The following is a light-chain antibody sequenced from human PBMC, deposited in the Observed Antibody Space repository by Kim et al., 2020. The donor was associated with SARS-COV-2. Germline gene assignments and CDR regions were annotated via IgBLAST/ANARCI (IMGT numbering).Light chain of an antibody. CDR3: AAYTSSATVV. J-gene: IGLJ2*01. CDR1: SSDVGGYDY. Sequence: QSALTQPASVSGSPGQSITISCTGTSSDVGGYDYVSWLQQHPGKVPKVMIYDVNKRPSGVSNRFSGSKSGNTASLTISGLQAEDEADYYCAAYTSSATVVFGGGTKVTVL. V-gene: IGLV2-14*01. CDR2: DVN.